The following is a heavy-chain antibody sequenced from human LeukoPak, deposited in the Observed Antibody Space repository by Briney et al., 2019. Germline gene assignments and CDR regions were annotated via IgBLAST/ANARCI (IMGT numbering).Heavy chain of an antibody. Sequence: ASVKVSCKASGYTFTSDGIRWVRQAPGQGLEWIGWISAYNGNTHYAQKLQGRVTMTTDTSTSTAYMELRSLRSDDTAVYYCARGPVSGSYINWYFDLWGRGTLVTVSS. CDR2: ISAYNGNT. V-gene: IGHV1-18*01. CDR1: GYTFTSDG. J-gene: IGHJ2*01. CDR3: ARGPVSGSYINWYFDL. D-gene: IGHD3-3*01.